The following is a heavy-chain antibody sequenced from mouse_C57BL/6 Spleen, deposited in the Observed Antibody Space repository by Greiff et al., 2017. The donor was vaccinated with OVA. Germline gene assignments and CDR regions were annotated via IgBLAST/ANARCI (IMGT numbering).Heavy chain of an antibody. D-gene: IGHD2-4*01. J-gene: IGHJ4*01. CDR2: INPNNGGT. CDR1: GYTFTDYY. CDR3: ARAGDDYDGYYYAMDY. V-gene: IGHV1-26*01. Sequence: EVQLQQSGPELVKPGASVKISCKASGYTFTDYYMNWVKQSHGKSLEWIGDINPNNGGTSYNQKFKGKATLTVDKSSSTAYMELRSLTSEDSAVYYCARAGDDYDGYYYAMDYWGQGTSVTVSS.